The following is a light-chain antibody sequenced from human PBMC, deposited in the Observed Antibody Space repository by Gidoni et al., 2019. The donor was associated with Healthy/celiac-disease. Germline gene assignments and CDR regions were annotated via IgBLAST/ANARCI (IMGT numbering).Light chain of an antibody. CDR1: QSVSSN. CDR3: QQYNNWPLT. V-gene: IGKV3-15*01. CDR2: GAS. J-gene: IGKJ4*01. Sequence: EIFLTHSPATLSVSPGERATLSCRASQSVSSNLAWYQQKPGQAPRLLIYGASTRATGIPARFSGSGSGTEFTLTISSLQSEDFAVYYCQQYNNWPLTFGGGTKVEIK.